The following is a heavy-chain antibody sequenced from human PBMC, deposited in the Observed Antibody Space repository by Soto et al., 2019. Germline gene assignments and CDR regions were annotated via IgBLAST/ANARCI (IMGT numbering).Heavy chain of an antibody. CDR2: IYPGDSDT. CDR1: GYSFTSYW. CDR3: ARPERDDSSGYYYFDY. J-gene: IGHJ4*02. V-gene: IGHV5-51*01. Sequence: GESLKISCKGSGYSFTSYWIGWVRQMPGKGLEWMGIIYPGDSDTRYSPSFQGQVTFSADKSISTAYLQWSSLKASDTAMYYCARPERDDSSGYYYFDYWGQGTLVTVSS. D-gene: IGHD3-22*01.